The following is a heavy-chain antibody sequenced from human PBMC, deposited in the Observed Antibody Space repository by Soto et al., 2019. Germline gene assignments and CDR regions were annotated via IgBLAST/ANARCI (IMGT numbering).Heavy chain of an antibody. CDR1: GFTFSSYS. Sequence: GGSLRLSCAASGFTFSSYSMNWVRQAPGKGLEWVSSISSSSSYIYYADSVKGRFTISRDNAKNSLYLQMNSLRAEDTAVYYCARGCSGGSFYPQKQNNSSDPRCPAPLVSVSS. CDR2: ISSSSSYI. J-gene: IGHJ5*02. CDR3: ARGCSGGSFYPQKQNNSSDP. V-gene: IGHV3-21*01. D-gene: IGHD2-15*01.